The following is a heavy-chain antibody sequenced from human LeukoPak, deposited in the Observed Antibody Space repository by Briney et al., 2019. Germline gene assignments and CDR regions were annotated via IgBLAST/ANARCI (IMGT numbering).Heavy chain of an antibody. D-gene: IGHD2-21*02. CDR3: ARVTSRDPLHY. CDR1: GFTFSSSA. V-gene: IGHV3-23*01. CDR2: ISNNGGYT. Sequence: PGGSLRLSCAASGFTFSSSAMSWVRQAPGKGLEWVSAISNNGGYTYYADSVQGRFTISRDNSKSTLCLQMNSLRAEDTAFYYCARVTSRDPLHYWGQGTLVTVSS. J-gene: IGHJ4*02.